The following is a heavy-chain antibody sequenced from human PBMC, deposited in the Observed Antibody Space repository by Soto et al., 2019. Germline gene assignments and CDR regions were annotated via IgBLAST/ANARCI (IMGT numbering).Heavy chain of an antibody. CDR2: ITVSGGST. V-gene: IGHV3-23*01. J-gene: IGHJ4*02. D-gene: IGHD2-15*01. CDR3: AKRRGAGGHFDY. Sequence: GSLRLSCAASGFTFSTYAMSWVRQAPGKGLEWVSAITVSGGSTYYADSVRGRFTISRDNSKNTLSLQMNSLTAEDTAVYFCAKRRGAGGHFDYWGQGALVTGSS. CDR1: GFTFSTYA.